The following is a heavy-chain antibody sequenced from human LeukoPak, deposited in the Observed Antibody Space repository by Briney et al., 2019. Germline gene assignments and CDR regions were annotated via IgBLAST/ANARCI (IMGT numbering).Heavy chain of an antibody. Sequence: SETLSLTCSVSGGSISNSNYYWGWIRQPAGKGLEWIGRIYTSGSTNYNPSLKSRVTISVDTSKNQFSLKLSSVTAADTAVYYCARDPVGYCSSTSCYTPRFDPWGQGTLVTVSS. CDR3: ARDPVGYCSSTSCYTPRFDP. CDR1: GGSISNSNYY. V-gene: IGHV4-61*02. D-gene: IGHD2-2*02. J-gene: IGHJ5*02. CDR2: IYTSGST.